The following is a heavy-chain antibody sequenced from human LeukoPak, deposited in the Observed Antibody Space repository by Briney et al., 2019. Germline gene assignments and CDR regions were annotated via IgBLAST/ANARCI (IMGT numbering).Heavy chain of an antibody. CDR3: ARPRGRTYCSSTSCFRAGFDP. D-gene: IGHD2-2*01. CDR2: INHSGST. CDR1: GGSFSGYY. V-gene: IGHV4-34*01. J-gene: IGHJ5*02. Sequence: PSETLSLTCAVYGGSFSGYYWSWIRQPPGKGLEWIGEINHSGSTNYNPSLKSRVTISIDTSKNQFSLKLSSVIAADTAVYYCARPRGRTYCSSTSCFRAGFDPWGQGTLVTVSS.